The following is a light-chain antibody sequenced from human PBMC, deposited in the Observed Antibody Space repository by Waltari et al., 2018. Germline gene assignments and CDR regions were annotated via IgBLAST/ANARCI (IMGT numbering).Light chain of an antibody. V-gene: IGKV1-5*03. CDR2: KAS. Sequence: DIQMTQSPSTLSASVGDRVTISCRASQSITRWFAWYQQKPGEAPKSLIYKASTLESGVPSRFSGSGSGTEFTLTISSLQPDDFATYYCEQYKSPPWTFGQGTKVEIK. CDR1: QSITRW. J-gene: IGKJ1*01. CDR3: EQYKSPPWT.